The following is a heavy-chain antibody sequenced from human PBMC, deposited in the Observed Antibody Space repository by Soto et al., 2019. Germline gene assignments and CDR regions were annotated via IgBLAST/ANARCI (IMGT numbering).Heavy chain of an antibody. Sequence: SSETLSLTCTVSGGSISSGGYYWSWIRQHPGKGLEWIGYIYYSGSTNYNPSLKSRVTISVDTSKNQFSLKLSSVTAADTAVYYCARSYDYIWGSYRNYYYYYMDVWGKGTTVTVSS. CDR1: GGSISSGGYY. D-gene: IGHD3-16*02. CDR2: IYYSGST. CDR3: ARSYDYIWGSYRNYYYYYMDV. J-gene: IGHJ6*03. V-gene: IGHV4-31*03.